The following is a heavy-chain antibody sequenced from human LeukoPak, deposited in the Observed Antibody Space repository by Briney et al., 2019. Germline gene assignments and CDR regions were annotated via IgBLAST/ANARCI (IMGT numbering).Heavy chain of an antibody. CDR3: ARQMASYGSGSSIDY. CDR1: GGSISSSSYY. J-gene: IGHJ4*02. CDR2: TYYSGST. D-gene: IGHD3-10*01. V-gene: IGHV4-39*01. Sequence: SETLSLTCTVSGGSISSSSYYWGWIRQPPGKGLEWIGSTYYSGSTYYNPSLKSRVTISVDTSKNQFSLKLSSVTAADTAVYYCARQMASYGSGSSIDYWGQGTLVTVSS.